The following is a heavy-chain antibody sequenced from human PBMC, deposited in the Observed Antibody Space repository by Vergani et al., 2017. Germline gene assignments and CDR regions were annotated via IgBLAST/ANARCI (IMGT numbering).Heavy chain of an antibody. CDR3: ARGDIYCSGGSCYSGYFDY. CDR2: ISGSGGST. J-gene: IGHJ4*02. CDR1: GFTFSSYA. D-gene: IGHD2-15*01. V-gene: IGHV3-23*01. Sequence: EVQLLESGGGLVQPGGSLRLSCAASGFTFSSYAMSWVRQAPGKGLEWVSAISGSGGSTYYADSVKGRFTISRDNSKNTLYLQMNSLRAEDTAVYYCARGDIYCSGGSCYSGYFDYWGQGTLVTVSS.